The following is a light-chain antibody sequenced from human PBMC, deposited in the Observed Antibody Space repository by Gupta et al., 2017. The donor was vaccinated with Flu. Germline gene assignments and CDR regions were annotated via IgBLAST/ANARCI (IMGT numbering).Light chain of an antibody. CDR1: SNDIGSYNL. V-gene: IGLV2-23*01. Sequence: QSALTQPASVSGSPGQSITISCTGTSNDIGSYNLVSWFQQHPGKVPKLIIYEGTKRPSGISNRVSASKSGNTASLTISGLQAEDEADYYCSSYAGSGTLVFGAGTKVTVL. J-gene: IGLJ2*01. CDR2: EGT. CDR3: SSYAGSGTLV.